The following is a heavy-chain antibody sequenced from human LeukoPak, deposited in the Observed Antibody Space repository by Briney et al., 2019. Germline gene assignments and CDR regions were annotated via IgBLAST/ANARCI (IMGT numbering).Heavy chain of an antibody. V-gene: IGHV3-23*01. Sequence: PGGSLRLSCAASGFTFSSYAMSWVRQAPGKGLEWVSAISGSGGSTYYADSVKGRFTISRDNSKNTLYLQMNSLRAEDTAVYFCAKEEYDILTAYSDYWGQGTLVTVSS. J-gene: IGHJ4*02. CDR3: AKEEYDILTAYSDY. CDR2: ISGSGGST. CDR1: GFTFSSYA. D-gene: IGHD3-9*01.